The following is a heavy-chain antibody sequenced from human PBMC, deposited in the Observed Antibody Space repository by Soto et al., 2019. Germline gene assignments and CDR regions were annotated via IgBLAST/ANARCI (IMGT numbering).Heavy chain of an antibody. V-gene: IGHV3-48*02. CDR2: ISSSSSTI. CDR3: ARDRLVGSSGWRHYYGMDV. J-gene: IGHJ6*02. D-gene: IGHD6-19*01. CDR1: GFTFSSYS. Sequence: GGSLRLSCAASGFTFSSYSMNWVRQAPGKGLEWVSYISSSSSTIYYADSVKGRFTISRDNAKNSLYLQMNSLRDEDTAVYYCARDRLVGSSGWRHYYGMDVWGQGTTVTV.